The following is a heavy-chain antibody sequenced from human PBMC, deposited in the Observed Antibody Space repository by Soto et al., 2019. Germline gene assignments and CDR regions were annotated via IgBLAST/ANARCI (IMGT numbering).Heavy chain of an antibody. CDR3: ARGRFHCTNGVCYSNFDY. V-gene: IGHV4-34*01. CDR1: GGSFSGYY. D-gene: IGHD2-8*01. Sequence: QVQLQQWGAGLLKPSETLSLTCAVYGGSFSGYYWSWIRQPPGKGLEWIGEINHSGSTNYNPSLKRRVTLSVDTSKNQFSLKLSSVTAADTAVYYCARGRFHCTNGVCYSNFDYWGQGTLVTVSS. J-gene: IGHJ4*02. CDR2: INHSGST.